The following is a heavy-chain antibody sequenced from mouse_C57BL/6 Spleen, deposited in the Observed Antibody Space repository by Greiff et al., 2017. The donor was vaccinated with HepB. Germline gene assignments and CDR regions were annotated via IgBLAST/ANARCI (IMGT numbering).Heavy chain of an antibody. D-gene: IGHD2-4*01. CDR2: IYPRSGNT. V-gene: IGHV1-81*01. CDR3: ARSGRSYDYPWFAY. J-gene: IGHJ3*01. Sequence: QVQLQQSGAELARPGASVKLSCKASGYTFTSYGISWVKQRTGQGLEWIGEIYPRSGNTYYNEKFKGKATLTADKSSSTAYMELRSLTSEDAAVYFCARSGRSYDYPWFAYWGQGTLVTVSA. CDR1: GYTFTSYG.